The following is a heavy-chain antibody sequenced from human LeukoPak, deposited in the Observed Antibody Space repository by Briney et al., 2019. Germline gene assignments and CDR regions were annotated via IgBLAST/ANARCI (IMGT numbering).Heavy chain of an antibody. CDR3: ARVRSDLVRSWSAIAFDI. CDR2: IYYSGST. D-gene: IGHD6-13*01. J-gene: IGHJ3*02. V-gene: IGHV4-39*07. Sequence: SETLSLTCTVSGGSISSGSYYWGWIRQPPGKGLEWIGSIYYSGSTYYNPSLKSRVTISVDTSKNQFSLKLSSVTAADTAVYYCARVRSDLVRSWSAIAFDIWGQGTMVTVSS. CDR1: GGSISSGSYY.